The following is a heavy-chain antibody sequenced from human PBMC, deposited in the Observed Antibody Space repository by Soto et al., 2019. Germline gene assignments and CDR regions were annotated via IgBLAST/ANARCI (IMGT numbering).Heavy chain of an antibody. CDR1: GGSISSGDYY. CDR3: ARVGLPTTNFDY. Sequence: PSETLSLTCTVSGGSISSGDYYWSWIRQPPGKGLELIGYIYYSGSTYYNPSLKSRVTISVDTSKNQFSLKLSSVTAADTAVYYCARVGLPTTNFDYWGQGTLVTVSS. D-gene: IGHD5-12*01. V-gene: IGHV4-30-4*01. J-gene: IGHJ4*02. CDR2: IYYSGST.